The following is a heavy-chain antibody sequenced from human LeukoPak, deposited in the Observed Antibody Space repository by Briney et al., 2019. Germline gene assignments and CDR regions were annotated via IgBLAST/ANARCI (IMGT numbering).Heavy chain of an antibody. CDR1: GGSISSYY. CDR3: ARCRSYSSGWPEPHTLFDY. D-gene: IGHD6-19*01. CDR2: IYYSGST. V-gene: IGHV4-59*01. Sequence: SETLSLTCTVSGGSISSYYWSWIRQPPGKGLEWIGYIYYSGSTNYNPSLKSRVTISVDTSKNQFSLKLSSVTAADTAVYYCARCRSYSSGWPEPHTLFDYWGQGTLVTVSS. J-gene: IGHJ4*02.